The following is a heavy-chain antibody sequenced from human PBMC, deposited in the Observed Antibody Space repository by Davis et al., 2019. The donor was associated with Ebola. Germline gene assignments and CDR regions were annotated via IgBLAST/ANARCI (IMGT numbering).Heavy chain of an antibody. CDR3: TRLDYGMDA. V-gene: IGHV3-73*01. CDR1: GFSFSVSA. Sequence: ESLKISCAASGFSFSVSAIHWVRQASGKGPEWVGRIRTRTNNYATAYAASVKGRFTISRDDSKSTAYLQLDGLNTEDTAVYYCTRLDYGMDAWGQGTTVTVSS. D-gene: IGHD1-1*01. J-gene: IGHJ6*02. CDR2: IRTRTNNYAT.